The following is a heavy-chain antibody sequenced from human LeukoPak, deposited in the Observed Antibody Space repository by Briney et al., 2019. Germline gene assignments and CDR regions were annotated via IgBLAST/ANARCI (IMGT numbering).Heavy chain of an antibody. CDR3: ARMGDSGSYGFDI. J-gene: IGHJ3*02. D-gene: IGHD3-10*01. CDR1: GYTFTSYA. V-gene: IGHV1-3*01. CDR2: VNAGNGNT. Sequence: ASVKVSCKASGYTFTSYAMHWVRQAPGQRLEWMGWVNAGNGNTKYSQKFQGRVTITRDTSASTAYMELRRLTSDDTAVYYCARMGDSGSYGFDIWGQGTMVTVSS.